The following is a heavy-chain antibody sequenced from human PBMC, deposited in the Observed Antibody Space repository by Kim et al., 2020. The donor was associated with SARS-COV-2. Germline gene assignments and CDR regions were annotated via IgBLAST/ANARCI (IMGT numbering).Heavy chain of an antibody. CDR2: IYYSGST. CDR3: ARERQGYYCGGDCYFDY. V-gene: IGHV4-59*13. CDR1: GGSISSYY. J-gene: IGHJ4*02. D-gene: IGHD2-21*02. Sequence: SETLSLTCTVSGGSISSYYWSWIRQPPGKGLEWIGYIYYSGSTNYNPSLKSRVTISVDTSKNQFSLKLSSVTAADTAVYYCARERQGYYCGGDCYFDYWGQGTLVTVSS.